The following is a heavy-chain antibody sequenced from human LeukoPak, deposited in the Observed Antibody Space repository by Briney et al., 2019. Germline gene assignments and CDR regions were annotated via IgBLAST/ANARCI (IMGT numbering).Heavy chain of an antibody. Sequence: GWSVTLSCAASGLIFSTFSMNWLGQPPGKGLDWVSAISGSGRDIYYADSVKDRFTISRDNPKRSLYLQMNSPRAEDTAVYYCARRTFSKDAFDVWGQETVVSVSS. D-gene: IGHD2/OR15-2a*01. CDR3: ARRTFSKDAFDV. J-gene: IGHJ3*01. V-gene: IGHV3-21*01. CDR1: GLIFSTFS. CDR2: ISGSGRDI.